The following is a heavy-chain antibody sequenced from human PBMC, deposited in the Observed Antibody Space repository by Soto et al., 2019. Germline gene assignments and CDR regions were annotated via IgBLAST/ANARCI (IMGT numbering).Heavy chain of an antibody. CDR2: IKSKTDGGTT. Sequence: GGSLRLSCAASGFTFSNAWMSWVRQAPGKGLEWVGRIKSKTDGGTTDYAAPVKGRFTISRDDSKNTLYLQMNSLKTEDTAVYYCTTGETYDYIWGSYRYGSEAFDIWGQRTMVTVSS. V-gene: IGHV3-15*01. CDR1: GFTFSNAW. J-gene: IGHJ3*02. D-gene: IGHD3-16*02. CDR3: TTGETYDYIWGSYRYGSEAFDI.